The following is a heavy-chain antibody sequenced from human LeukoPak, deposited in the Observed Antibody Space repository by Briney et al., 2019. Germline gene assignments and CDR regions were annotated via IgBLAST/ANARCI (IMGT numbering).Heavy chain of an antibody. CDR2: IFPSGGEI. J-gene: IGHJ4*02. V-gene: IGHV3-23*01. CDR3: AKVGIGVYSSSSARGY. CDR1: GFTFSTFA. Sequence: GGSLRLSCAASGFTFSTFAMIWVRQPPGKGLEWVSSIFPSGGEIHYADSVRGRFTISRDNSKSTLSLQMNSLRAEDTAIYYCAKVGIGVYSSSSARGYWGQGTLVTVSS. D-gene: IGHD6-6*01.